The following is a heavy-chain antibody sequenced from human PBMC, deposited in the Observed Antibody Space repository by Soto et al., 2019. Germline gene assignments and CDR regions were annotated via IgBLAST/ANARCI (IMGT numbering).Heavy chain of an antibody. J-gene: IGHJ3*02. CDR2: IWYGGTTK. V-gene: IGHV3-33*08. CDR3: APHVSCSGGSCQYDAFAI. CDR1: GFTFSSYE. D-gene: IGHD2-15*01. Sequence: PGGSLRLSCAASGFTFSSYEMNWVRQAPGKGLEWVAGIWYGGTTKYYADSVKGRFTISRDNSKNTLYLQMNSLGAEDTAAYYCAPHVSCSGGSCQYDAFAIRGQGTMVTVSS.